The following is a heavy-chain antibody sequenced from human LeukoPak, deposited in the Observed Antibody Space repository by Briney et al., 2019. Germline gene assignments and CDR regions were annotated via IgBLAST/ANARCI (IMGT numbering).Heavy chain of an antibody. D-gene: IGHD3-22*01. Sequence: GGSLRLSCAASGFTFSNYGMHWVRQAPGKGLEWVASISSDGNNKYYVGSVEGRFTISRDNSRNTLYLQMNSLRTEDTAVYYCAKAGAYDGSGYYYYLDYWGQGTLVTVPS. CDR2: ISSDGNNK. CDR1: GFTFSNYG. V-gene: IGHV3-30*02. CDR3: AKAGAYDGSGYYYYLDY. J-gene: IGHJ4*02.